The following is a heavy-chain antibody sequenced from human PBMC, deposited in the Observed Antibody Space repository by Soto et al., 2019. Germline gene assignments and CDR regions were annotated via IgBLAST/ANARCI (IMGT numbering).Heavy chain of an antibody. CDR1: GYTLTSYY. Sequence: ASVKVSCKASGYTLTSYYMHWVRQAPGQGLEWMGIINPSGGSTSYAQKFQGRVTMTRDTSTSTVYMELSRLRSDDTAVYYCARARRYCSSTSCYGGPSIYYWGQGPLVTVSS. V-gene: IGHV1-46*01. D-gene: IGHD2-2*01. J-gene: IGHJ4*02. CDR3: ARARRYCSSTSCYGGPSIYY. CDR2: INPSGGST.